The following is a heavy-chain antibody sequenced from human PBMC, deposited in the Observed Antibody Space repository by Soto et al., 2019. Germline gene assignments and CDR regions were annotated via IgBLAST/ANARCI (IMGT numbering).Heavy chain of an antibody. V-gene: IGHV4-59*01. J-gene: IGHJ4*02. CDR1: GGSISSYY. D-gene: IGHD2-2*01. Sequence: ASETLSLTCTVSGGSISSYYWSWIRQPPGKGLEWIGYIYYSGSTNYNPYLKSRVTTSVDTSKHQFSLKRSSVTAADTAVYYCAVVGRLYQVYFDYCGQGTLVTVYS. CDR2: IYYSGST. CDR3: AVVGRLYQVYFDY.